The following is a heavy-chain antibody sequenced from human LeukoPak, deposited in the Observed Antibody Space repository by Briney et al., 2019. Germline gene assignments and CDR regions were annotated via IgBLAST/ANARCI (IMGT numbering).Heavy chain of an antibody. CDR3: AKDRDTTSSGTFDY. CDR1: GFTFRNYG. D-gene: IGHD6-13*01. Sequence: GGSLRLSCAASGFTFRNYGMHCVRQAPGKGLEWVAVISDDGSYKNYADSVKGRFTISRDNSNNTLYLQMNSLRAEDTAIYYCAKDRDTTSSGTFDYWGQGTLVTVSS. CDR2: ISDDGSYK. J-gene: IGHJ4*02. V-gene: IGHV3-30*18.